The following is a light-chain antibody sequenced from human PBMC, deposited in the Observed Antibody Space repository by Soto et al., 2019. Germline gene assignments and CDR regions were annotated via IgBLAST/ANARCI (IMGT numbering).Light chain of an antibody. CDR3: NSYRRGGTYV. CDR2: DVS. Sequence: QSALTQAASVSGSPGQSITISCTGTSSDVGGYNYVSWYQQYPGKAPKLMIYDVSSRPSGVSNRFSGSKSDNTASLTISGLQAEDDAYYYCNSYRRGGTYVFGTGTKLTVL. V-gene: IGLV2-14*03. CDR1: SSDVGGYNY. J-gene: IGLJ1*01.